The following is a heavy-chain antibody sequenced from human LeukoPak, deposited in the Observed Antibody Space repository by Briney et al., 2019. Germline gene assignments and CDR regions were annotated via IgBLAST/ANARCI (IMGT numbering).Heavy chain of an antibody. CDR3: AKDRLRSGYTHFDY. CDR1: GFTFSSYA. V-gene: IGHV3-23*01. J-gene: IGHJ4*02. D-gene: IGHD3-3*01. CDR2: ISGSGGST. Sequence: GGSLRLSCAASGFTFSSYAMSWVRRAPGKGLEWVSAISGSGGSTYYADSVKGRFTISRDNSKNTLYLQMNSLRAEDTAVYYCAKDRLRSGYTHFDYWGQGTLVTVSS.